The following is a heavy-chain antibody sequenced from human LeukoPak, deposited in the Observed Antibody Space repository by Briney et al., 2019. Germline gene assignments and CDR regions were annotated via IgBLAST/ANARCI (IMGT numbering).Heavy chain of an antibody. Sequence: GGSLRLSCAASGFTFTSNAMNWVRQAPGKGLDWVSGISGSGSNTFYSDSAKGRFTISRDNSKNTVYLQMNSLRAEDTAVYYCAKDGSPAPEGAFDIWGQGTMVTVSS. D-gene: IGHD1-14*01. CDR1: GFTFTSNA. V-gene: IGHV3-23*01. J-gene: IGHJ3*02. CDR3: AKDGSPAPEGAFDI. CDR2: ISGSGSNT.